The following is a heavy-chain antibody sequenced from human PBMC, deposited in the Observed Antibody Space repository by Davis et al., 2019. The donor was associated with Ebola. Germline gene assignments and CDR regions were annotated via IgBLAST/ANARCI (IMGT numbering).Heavy chain of an antibody. V-gene: IGHV5-51*01. CDR3: ARPVEMATLNSFYI. CDR2: IYPGDSDT. J-gene: IGHJ3*02. D-gene: IGHD5-24*01. CDR1: GYTFISHW. Sequence: GESLKISCKGSGYTFISHWIGWVRQMPGKGLEWMGIIYPGDSDTRYSPSFQGQVTISADKSISTAYLQWSSLRASDTAMYYCARPVEMATLNSFYIWGQGTMVTVSS.